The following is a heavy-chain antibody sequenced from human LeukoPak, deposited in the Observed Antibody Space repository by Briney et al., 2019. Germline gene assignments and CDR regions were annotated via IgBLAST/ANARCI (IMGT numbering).Heavy chain of an antibody. Sequence: SETLSLTCTVSGGSISSYYWSWIRQPPGKGLEWIRYIYYSGSTNYNPSLKSRVTISVVTSKNQFSLKLSSVTAADTAVYYCAREAYYYDSSGPIRRYFDYWGQGTLVTVSS. J-gene: IGHJ4*02. CDR2: IYYSGST. CDR1: GGSISSYY. V-gene: IGHV4-59*01. D-gene: IGHD3-22*01. CDR3: AREAYYYDSSGPIRRYFDY.